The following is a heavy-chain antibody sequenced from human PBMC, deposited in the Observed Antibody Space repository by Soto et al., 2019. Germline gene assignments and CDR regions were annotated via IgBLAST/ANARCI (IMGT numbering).Heavy chain of an antibody. CDR2: IYYSGST. CDR1: GGSISSYY. Sequence: PSETLSLTCTVSGGSISSYYWSWIRQPPGKGLEWIGYIYYSGSTNYNPSLKSRVTVSVDTSKNQFSLKLSSVTAADTAVYYCAGQTSGYDYNYYYYMDVWGKGTTVTVSS. V-gene: IGHV4-59*08. J-gene: IGHJ6*03. D-gene: IGHD5-12*01. CDR3: AGQTSGYDYNYYYYMDV.